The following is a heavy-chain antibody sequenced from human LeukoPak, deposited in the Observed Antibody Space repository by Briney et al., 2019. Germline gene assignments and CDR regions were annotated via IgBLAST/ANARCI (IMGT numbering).Heavy chain of an antibody. V-gene: IGHV1-2*04. CDR2: INPNSGGT. D-gene: IGHD3-22*01. CDR3: ARGVAAYDSSGYYFTEDYYGMDV. CDR1: GYTFTGYY. J-gene: IGHJ6*02. Sequence: ASVKVSCKASGYTFTGYYMHWVRQAPGQGLEWMGWINPNSGGTNYAQKFQGWVTMTRDMSISTAYMELSRLRSDDTAVYYCARGVAAYDSSGYYFTEDYYGMDVWGQGTTVTVSS.